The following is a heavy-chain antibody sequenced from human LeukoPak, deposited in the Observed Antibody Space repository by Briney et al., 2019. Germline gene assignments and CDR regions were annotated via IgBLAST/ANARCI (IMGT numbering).Heavy chain of an antibody. CDR2: IISLFDTA. V-gene: IGHV1-69*06. J-gene: IGHJ4*02. CDR1: RGTFSSYG. Sequence: PVKVSCKPSRGTFSSYGINWVRQAPGQGLEWMGGIISLFDTATYAQKFQGRVTITADTSTTTAYMELSSLRSEDTAVYYCAKEPYYFDSSGYTSGWYFDSWGQGTLVTVSS. D-gene: IGHD3-22*01. CDR3: AKEPYYFDSSGYTSGWYFDS.